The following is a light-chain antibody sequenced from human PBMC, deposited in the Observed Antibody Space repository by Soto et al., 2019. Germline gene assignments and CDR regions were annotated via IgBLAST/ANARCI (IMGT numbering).Light chain of an antibody. CDR3: QHYGSTPWT. V-gene: IGKV3-20*01. CDR2: GAS. CDR1: QSVCSRC. J-gene: IGKJ1*01. Sequence: EIVLTQSPGTLSLSPGEGGTLSCRASQSVCSRCLAWYQQKPGQAPRLLIFGASSRATSIPDTFSGSGSGTDFTLTISRLEPEDSAVYYCQHYGSTPWTFGQGTKVEI.